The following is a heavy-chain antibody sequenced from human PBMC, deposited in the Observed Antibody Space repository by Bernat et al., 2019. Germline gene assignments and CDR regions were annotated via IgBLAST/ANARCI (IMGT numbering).Heavy chain of an antibody. V-gene: IGHV3-7*04. Sequence: EVQLVESGGDLVQPGGSLRLSCAASGFAFSSYWMSWVRQAPGKGLEWVANIKEDESEKYYVDSVKGRFTIPRDNAKNSLYLQMNSLRAEDTAVYYCARPLGWRDAFDIWGQGTVVTVSS. CDR2: IKEDESEK. CDR1: GFAFSSYW. J-gene: IGHJ3*02. D-gene: IGHD4-23*01. CDR3: ARPLGWRDAFDI.